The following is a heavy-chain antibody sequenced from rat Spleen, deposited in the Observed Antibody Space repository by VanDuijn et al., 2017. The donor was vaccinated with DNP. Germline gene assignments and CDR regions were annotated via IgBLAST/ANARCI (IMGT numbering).Heavy chain of an antibody. CDR1: GFTFSNYY. CDR2: ISSSGRKS. CDR3: ARLGRLRPYWYFDF. V-gene: IGHV5-25*01. Sequence: EVQLVESGGDLVQPGRSLKLSCAASGFTFSNYYMAWVRQAPKKGLEWVATISSSGRKSYYPDSVKGRFAISRDNAKSSLYLQMNSLKSEDTATYYCARLGRLRPYWYFDFWGPGTMVTVSS. J-gene: IGHJ1*01. D-gene: IGHD1-11*01.